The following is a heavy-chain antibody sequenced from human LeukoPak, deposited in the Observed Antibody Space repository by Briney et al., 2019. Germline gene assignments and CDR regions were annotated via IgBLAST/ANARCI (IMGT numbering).Heavy chain of an antibody. J-gene: IGHJ3*02. CDR3: ARDADLAVAADAFDI. Sequence: GGSLRLSCAASGFTFSTYAMHWVRQAPGKGLEWVAVISYDGSSKYYADSLKGRFTISGDNAKNSLYLQMNSLRAEDTAVYYCARDADLAVAADAFDIWGQGTMVTVSS. CDR1: GFTFSTYA. V-gene: IGHV3-30*04. D-gene: IGHD6-19*01. CDR2: ISYDGSSK.